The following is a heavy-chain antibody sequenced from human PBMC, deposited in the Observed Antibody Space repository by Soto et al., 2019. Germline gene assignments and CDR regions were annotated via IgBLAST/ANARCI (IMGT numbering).Heavy chain of an antibody. J-gene: IGHJ6*02. CDR1: GSTFSSYS. Sequence: GGSLRLSCAASGSTFSSYSMNWVRQAPGKGLEWVSSISSSSSYIYYADSVKGRFTISRDNAKNSLYLQMNSLRAEDTAVYYCAREPYGGSDYYYYGMDVWGQGTTVTVSS. D-gene: IGHD5-12*01. V-gene: IGHV3-21*01. CDR2: ISSSSSYI. CDR3: AREPYGGSDYYYYGMDV.